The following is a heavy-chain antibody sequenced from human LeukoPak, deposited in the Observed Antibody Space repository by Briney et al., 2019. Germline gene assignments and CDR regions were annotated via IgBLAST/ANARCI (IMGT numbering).Heavy chain of an antibody. V-gene: IGHV1-18*01. J-gene: IGHJ4*02. CDR2: ISAYNGNT. Sequence: ASVKVSCKASGYTFTSYGISWVRQAPGQGLEWMGWISAYNGNTYYAQKLQGRVTMTTDTSTSTAYMELRSLRSDDTAVYYCARDRYYDSSGYSGYWGQGTLVTVSS. CDR1: GYTFTSYG. D-gene: IGHD3-22*01. CDR3: ARDRYYDSSGYSGY.